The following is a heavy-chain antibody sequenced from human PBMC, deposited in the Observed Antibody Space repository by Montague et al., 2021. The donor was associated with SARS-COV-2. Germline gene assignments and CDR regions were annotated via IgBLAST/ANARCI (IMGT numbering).Heavy chain of an antibody. CDR3: VVVVPAMRPRSDY. Sequence: SETLSLTCAVYDGSFSVYYWSWIRQPPGKGLEWIGEINHSGRTNYNPSLKSGVTISSDTSKNQFSLKLNSVTAADTAVYFCVVVVPAMRPRSDYWGQGTLVTVSS. J-gene: IGHJ4*02. CDR2: INHSGRT. CDR1: DGSFSVYY. V-gene: IGHV4-34*01. D-gene: IGHD2-21*02.